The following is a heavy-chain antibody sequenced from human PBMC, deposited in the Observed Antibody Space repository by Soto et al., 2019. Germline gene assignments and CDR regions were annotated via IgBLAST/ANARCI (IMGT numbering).Heavy chain of an antibody. V-gene: IGHV4-59*01. Sequence: SEILCLTCTVSGGSISSYYWSWIRQPPGKGLEWIGYIYYSGSTNYNPSLKSRVTILVDTSKNQFSLKLSSVTAADTAVYYCARVWTSSSFDYWGQGTLVTVSS. D-gene: IGHD6-13*01. J-gene: IGHJ4*02. CDR3: ARVWTSSSFDY. CDR1: GGSISSYY. CDR2: IYYSGST.